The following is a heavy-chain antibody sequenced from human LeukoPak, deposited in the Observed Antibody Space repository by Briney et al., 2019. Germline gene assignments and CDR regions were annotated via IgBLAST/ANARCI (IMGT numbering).Heavy chain of an antibody. CDR2: IYHTGST. J-gene: IGHJ5*02. CDR3: ARLQYCSGTSCYWFDP. V-gene: IGHV4-30-2*01. Sequence: MASETLSLTCTVSGGSISSGLYSWSWIRQPLGKGLEWIGYIYHTGSTYYNPFLKSRVTISVDTSKNQFSLRLSSVTAADTAVYYCARLQYCSGTSCYWFDPWGQGTLVTVSS. D-gene: IGHD2-2*01. CDR1: GGSISSGLYS.